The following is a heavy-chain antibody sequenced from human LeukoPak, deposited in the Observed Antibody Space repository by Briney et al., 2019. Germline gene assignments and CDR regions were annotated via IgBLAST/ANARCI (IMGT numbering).Heavy chain of an antibody. Sequence: ASVKVSCKASGYTFTSHYIHWLRHAPGQGLEWMGIINPNGVSTSYPQKFQGRVTLTRDTSTSTVYMELNSLRSEDTAVYFCARDGVAGTYYFDYWGQGTLVTVS. D-gene: IGHD6-19*01. CDR2: INPNGVST. V-gene: IGHV1-46*01. J-gene: IGHJ4*02. CDR3: ARDGVAGTYYFDY. CDR1: GYTFTSHY.